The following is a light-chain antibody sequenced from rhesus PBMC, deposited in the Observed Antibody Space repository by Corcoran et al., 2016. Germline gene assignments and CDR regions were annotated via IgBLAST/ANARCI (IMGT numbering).Light chain of an antibody. V-gene: IGLV1-85*01. J-gene: IGLJ1*01. CDR2: ENY. Sequence: QSVLTQPPSMSGAPGQRVTLSCTGSASNIGADYYVQWYQQLPGTAPKLLIFENYKRPSGISDRFSGSQSGTSASLSITGLQSEDEADYFCQSYDNRRSAYIFGTGTRLTVL. CDR3: QSYDNRRSAYI. CDR1: ASNIGADYY.